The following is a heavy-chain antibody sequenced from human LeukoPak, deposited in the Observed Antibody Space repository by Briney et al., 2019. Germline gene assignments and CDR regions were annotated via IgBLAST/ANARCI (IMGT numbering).Heavy chain of an antibody. CDR1: GYTFTSYD. V-gene: IGHV1-8*01. Sequence: ASVKVSCKASGYTFTSYDINLVRQATGQGLEWMGWMNPNSGNTGYAQKFQGRVTVTRNTSISTAYMELSRMRSEDTAVYYCARAPLGRITIFTRRYYMDVWGKGTTVTVSS. CDR3: ARAPLGRITIFTRRYYMDV. D-gene: IGHD3-3*01. J-gene: IGHJ6*03. CDR2: MNPNSGNT.